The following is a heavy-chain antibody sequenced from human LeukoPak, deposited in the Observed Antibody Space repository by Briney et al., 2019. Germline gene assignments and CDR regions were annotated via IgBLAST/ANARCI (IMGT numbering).Heavy chain of an antibody. CDR1: GGSISSYY. J-gene: IGHJ4*02. CDR3: ARLTARTIFGVVIIRGGFDY. CDR2: IYYSGST. V-gene: IGHV4-59*08. Sequence: SETLSLTCTVSGGSISSYYWSWIRQPPGKGLEWIGYIYYSGSTNYNPSLKSRVTISVDTSKNQFSLKLSSVTAADTAVYYCARLTARTIFGVVIIRGGFDYWGQGTLVTVSS. D-gene: IGHD3-3*01.